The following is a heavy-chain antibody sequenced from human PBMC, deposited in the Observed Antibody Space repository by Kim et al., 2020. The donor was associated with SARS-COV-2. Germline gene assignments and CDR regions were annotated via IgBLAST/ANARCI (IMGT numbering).Heavy chain of an antibody. V-gene: IGHV3-53*01. Sequence: STDYAASVKGRFPISRDNSKTPLYLQMNGLRAEDTAVYYCASGKIVWGRGTLVTVSS. CDR3: ASGKIV. CDR2: ST. D-gene: IGHD2-15*01. J-gene: IGHJ2*01.